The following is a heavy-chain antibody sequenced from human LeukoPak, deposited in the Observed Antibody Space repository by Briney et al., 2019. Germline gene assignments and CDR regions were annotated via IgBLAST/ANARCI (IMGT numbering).Heavy chain of an antibody. CDR2: ISSSSSYI. CDR3: ARDLTLYGDYSFGY. CDR1: GFTFSSYS. J-gene: IGHJ4*02. D-gene: IGHD4-17*01. V-gene: IGHV3-21*01. Sequence: GGSLRLSCAASGFTFSSYSMNWVRQAPGKGLEWVSSISSSSSYIYYADSVKGRFTISRDNAKNSLYLQMNSLRAEDTAVYYCARDLTLYGDYSFGYWGQGTLVTVSS.